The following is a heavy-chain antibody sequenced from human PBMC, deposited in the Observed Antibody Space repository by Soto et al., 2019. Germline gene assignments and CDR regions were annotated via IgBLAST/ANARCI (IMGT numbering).Heavy chain of an antibody. D-gene: IGHD3-10*01. J-gene: IGHJ5*02. CDR3: ARHPGVVRGTNPTDNWFDP. CDR2: INAGNGNT. CDR1: GYTFTSYA. V-gene: IGHV1-3*01. Sequence: ASVKVSCTASGYTFTSYAMHWVRQAPGQRLEWMGWINAGNGNTKYSQKFQGRVTITRDTSASTAYMELSSLRSEDTAVYYCARHPGVVRGTNPTDNWFDPWGQGTLVTVSS.